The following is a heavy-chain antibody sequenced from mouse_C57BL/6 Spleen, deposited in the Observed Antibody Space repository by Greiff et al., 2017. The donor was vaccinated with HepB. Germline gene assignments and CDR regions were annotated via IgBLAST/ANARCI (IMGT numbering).Heavy chain of an antibody. CDR2: ISSGSSTI. J-gene: IGHJ3*01. CDR1: GFTFSDYG. V-gene: IGHV5-17*01. Sequence: EVHLVESGGGLVKPGGSLKLSCAASGFTFSDYGMHWVRQAPEKGLEWVAYISSGSSTIYYADTVKGRFTISRDNAKNPLFLQMTSLRSEDTAMYYCARPLYYYGSSPFAYWGQGTLVTVSA. D-gene: IGHD1-1*01. CDR3: ARPLYYYGSSPFAY.